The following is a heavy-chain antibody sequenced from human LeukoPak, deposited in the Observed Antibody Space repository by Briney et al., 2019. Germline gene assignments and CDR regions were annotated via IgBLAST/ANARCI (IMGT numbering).Heavy chain of an antibody. V-gene: IGHV1-2*02. D-gene: IGHD3-16*01. Sequence: GASVKVSCKASGYTFTGYYMHWVRQAPGQGLEWMGWINPNSGGTNYAQKFQGRVTMTRDTSISTAYMELSRLRSDDTAVYFCARDLDGEMITFGGVKGYWGQGTLVTVSS. J-gene: IGHJ4*02. CDR1: GYTFTGYY. CDR2: INPNSGGT. CDR3: ARDLDGEMITFGGVKGY.